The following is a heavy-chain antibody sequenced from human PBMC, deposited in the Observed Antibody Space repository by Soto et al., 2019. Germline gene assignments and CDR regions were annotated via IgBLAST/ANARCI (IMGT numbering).Heavy chain of an antibody. V-gene: IGHV3-30*03. Sequence: QVQLVESGGGVVQPGRSLRRSCAASGFIFSSYGMHWVRQAPGKGLEWVAVISYDGSNKYYADSVKGRFTISRDNSKNTLYLQINSLRAEDTAVYYCVAENYDYWGQGTLVTVSS. CDR3: VAENYDY. J-gene: IGHJ4*02. CDR2: ISYDGSNK. CDR1: GFIFSSYG.